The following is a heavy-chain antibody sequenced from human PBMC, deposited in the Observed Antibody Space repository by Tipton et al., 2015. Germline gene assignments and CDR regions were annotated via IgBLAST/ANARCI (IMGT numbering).Heavy chain of an antibody. D-gene: IGHD2-21*01. CDR2: ISWNSGSI. CDR1: GFTFDDYA. V-gene: IGHV3-9*01. J-gene: IGHJ1*01. CDR3: ARGGYDGYYAEYLQH. Sequence: SLRLSCETSGFTFDDYAMRWVRQAPGKGLEWISQISWNSGSIGYADSVKGRFTISRDNTKNTLYLQMNSLRPEDTGMYYCARGGYDGYYAEYLQHWGQGSLVIVSP.